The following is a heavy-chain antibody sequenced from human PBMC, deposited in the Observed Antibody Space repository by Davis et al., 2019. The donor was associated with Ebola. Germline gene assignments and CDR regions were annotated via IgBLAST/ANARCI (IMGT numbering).Heavy chain of an antibody. D-gene: IGHD3-3*01. Sequence: SGPTLVKPTQTLTLTCTFSGFSLSTSGVGVGWIRQPPGKALEWLALIYWTDDKRYSPSLKSRLTITKDTSKNQVVLTMTNKDPVDTATYYCARIRYDFWSGYTDAFDIWGQGTMVTVSS. CDR3: ARIRYDFWSGYTDAFDI. CDR1: GFSLSTSGVG. J-gene: IGHJ3*02. V-gene: IGHV2-5*01. CDR2: IYWTDDK.